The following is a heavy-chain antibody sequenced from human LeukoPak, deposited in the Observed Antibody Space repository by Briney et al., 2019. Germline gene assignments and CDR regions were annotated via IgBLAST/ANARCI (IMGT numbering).Heavy chain of an antibody. CDR2: IIPILGIA. D-gene: IGHD3-22*01. CDR1: GGTFSSYA. V-gene: IGHV1-69*04. CDR3: ARGLTPHYYDSSGVDAFDI. Sequence: SVKVSCKASGGTFSSYAISWVRQAPGQGLEWMGRIIPILGIANYAQKFQGRVTITADKSTSTAYMELSSLRSEDTAVYYCARGLTPHYYDSSGVDAFDIWGQGTMVTVSS. J-gene: IGHJ3*02.